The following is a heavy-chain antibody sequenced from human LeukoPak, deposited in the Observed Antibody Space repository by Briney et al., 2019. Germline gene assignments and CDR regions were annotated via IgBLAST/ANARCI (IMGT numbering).Heavy chain of an antibody. CDR1: VVSISPYY. Sequence: PSETLSLTCAVSVVSISPYYWSWIRQPPGKGLEWIGHIYYSGTTSYNPSLKSRVTISLDTSKNQFSLKLTSVTAADTSIFYCARGRVSSSGSYGYWGQGTLVTVSS. CDR2: IYYSGTT. V-gene: IGHV4-59*01. D-gene: IGHD1-26*01. CDR3: ARGRVSSSGSYGY. J-gene: IGHJ4*02.